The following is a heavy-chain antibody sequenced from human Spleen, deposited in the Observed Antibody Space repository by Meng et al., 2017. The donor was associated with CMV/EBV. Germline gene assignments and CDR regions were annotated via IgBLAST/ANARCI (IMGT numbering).Heavy chain of an antibody. D-gene: IGHD1-26*01. Sequence: GGPLRLSCAASGFTFSYYSMNWVRQAPGKGLEWVSSISASNYIYYADSVKGRFTISRDNAKSSLYLQMNSLRADDTAVYYCARGVQNQWEQLFWGQGTLVTVSS. V-gene: IGHV3-21*01. CDR2: ISASNYI. CDR3: ARGVQNQWEQLF. J-gene: IGHJ4*02. CDR1: GFTFSYYS.